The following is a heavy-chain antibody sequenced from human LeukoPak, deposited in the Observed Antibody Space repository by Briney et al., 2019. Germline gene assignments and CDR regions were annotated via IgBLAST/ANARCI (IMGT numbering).Heavy chain of an antibody. J-gene: IGHJ6*03. CDR3: AGETSGYDPWDYYYYYMDV. Sequence: GGSLRLSCAASGFTFSSYSMNWVRQAPGKGLEWVSYISSSSSTIYYADSVKGRFTISRDSAKNSLYLQMNSLRAEDTAVYYCAGETSGYDPWDYYYYYMDVWGKGTTVTVSS. CDR1: GFTFSSYS. D-gene: IGHD5-12*01. CDR2: ISSSSSTI. V-gene: IGHV3-48*01.